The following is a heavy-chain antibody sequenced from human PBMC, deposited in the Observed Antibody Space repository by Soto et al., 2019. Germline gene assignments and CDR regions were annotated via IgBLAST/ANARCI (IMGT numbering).Heavy chain of an antibody. D-gene: IGHD3-9*01. J-gene: IGHJ5*02. CDR3: ARVLVGVLRVLRYFDWSSHEQNWFDP. V-gene: IGHV1-18*01. CDR2: ISAYNGNT. Sequence: ASVKVSCKASGYTFTSYGISWVRQAPGQGLEWMGWISAYNGNTNYAQKLQGRVTMTTDTSTGTAYMELRSLRSDDTAVYYCARVLVGVLRVLRYFDWSSHEQNWFDPWGQGTLVTVSS. CDR1: GYTFTSYG.